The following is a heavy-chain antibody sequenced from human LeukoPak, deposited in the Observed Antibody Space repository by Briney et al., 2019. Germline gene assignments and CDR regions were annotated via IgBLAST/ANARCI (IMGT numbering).Heavy chain of an antibody. J-gene: IGHJ4*02. V-gene: IGHV1-2*02. Sequence: ASVKVPCKASGYTFTGYYMHWVRQAPGQGPEWMGWINPNSGGTNYAQKFQGRVTMTRDTSISTAYMELSRLRSDDTAVYYCARGYSSGWYPFDYWGQGTLVTVSS. CDR2: INPNSGGT. D-gene: IGHD6-19*01. CDR3: ARGYSSGWYPFDY. CDR1: GYTFTGYY.